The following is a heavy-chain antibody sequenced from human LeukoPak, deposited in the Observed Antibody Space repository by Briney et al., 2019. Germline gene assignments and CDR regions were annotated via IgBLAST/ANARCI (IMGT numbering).Heavy chain of an antibody. V-gene: IGHV1-69*13. Sequence: ASVKVSCKASVGTFSGYAISWVPQAPGQGLEWMGGLIPIFGTANSAQKFQGRVTITADESTSTAYMELSSLRSEDTAVYYCARLIVPAANYYYYYYMDVWGKETTVTVSS. D-gene: IGHD2-2*01. CDR3: ARLIVPAANYYYYYYMDV. CDR2: LIPIFGTA. J-gene: IGHJ6*03. CDR1: VGTFSGYA.